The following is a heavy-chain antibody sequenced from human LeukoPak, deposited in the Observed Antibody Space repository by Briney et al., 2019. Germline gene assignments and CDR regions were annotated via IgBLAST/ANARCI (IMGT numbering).Heavy chain of an antibody. J-gene: IGHJ4*02. V-gene: IGHV3-23*01. Sequence: GGSLRLSCAVSGFTSRSYAMSWVRQAPGKGLEWVSGISDSGGSTYYADSVKGRFTISRDNSKSTLYLQMNSLRAEDTAVYYCAKGSGYRSYYFDYWGQGTLVTVSS. CDR1: GFTSRSYA. CDR3: AKGSGYRSYYFDY. CDR2: ISDSGGST. D-gene: IGHD5-12*01.